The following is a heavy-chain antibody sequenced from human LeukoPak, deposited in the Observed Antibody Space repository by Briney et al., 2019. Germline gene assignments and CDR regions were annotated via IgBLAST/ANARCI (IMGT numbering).Heavy chain of an antibody. CDR1: GGSISSYY. CDR2: IYTSGST. CDR3: ARDLTRGSGWPRDAFDI. Sequence: SETLSLTCTVSGGSISSYYWSWIRQPAGKGLEWIGRIYTSGSTNYNPSLKSRVTMSVDTSKNQFSLKLSSVTAADTAVYYCARDLTRGSGWPRDAFDIWGQGTMVTVSS. D-gene: IGHD6-19*01. V-gene: IGHV4-4*07. J-gene: IGHJ3*02.